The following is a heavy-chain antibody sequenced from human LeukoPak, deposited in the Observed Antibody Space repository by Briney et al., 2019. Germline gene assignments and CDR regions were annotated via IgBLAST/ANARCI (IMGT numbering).Heavy chain of an antibody. Sequence: GGSLRLSCAASGFTFSDYYMSWIRQAPGKGLEWVSYISSTSSYTNYADSVKGRFTISRDDAKNSLHLQMNSLRAEDTAVYYCARSYGWLPGGMWGQGTLVTVSS. CDR2: ISSTSSYT. J-gene: IGHJ4*02. CDR3: ARSYGWLPGGM. CDR1: GFTFSDYY. D-gene: IGHD5-12*01. V-gene: IGHV3-11*03.